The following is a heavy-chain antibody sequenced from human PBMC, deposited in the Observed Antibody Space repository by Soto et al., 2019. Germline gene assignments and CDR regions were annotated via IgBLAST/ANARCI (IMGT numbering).Heavy chain of an antibody. CDR3: ARQGNYGHFDY. CDR2: INAANGNT. Sequence: SVKVSWKASGYPFATYAIYWVRQAPGQRLEYMGWINAANGNTKYSQKFRGRVAFTRDTSASTAYMDLSGLTSEDTAVYYCARQGNYGHFDYWGQGTLVTVSS. J-gene: IGHJ4*02. CDR1: GYPFATYA. D-gene: IGHD1-7*01. V-gene: IGHV1-3*01.